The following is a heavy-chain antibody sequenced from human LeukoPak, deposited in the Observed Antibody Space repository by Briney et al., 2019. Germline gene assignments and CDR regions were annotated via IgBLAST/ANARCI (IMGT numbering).Heavy chain of an antibody. CDR2: IIPIFGTA. J-gene: IGHJ4*02. CDR1: GGTFSSYA. Sequence: GASVKVSCKASGGTFSSYAISWVRQAPGQGLEWMGGIIPIFGTANYAQKFQGRVTITTDESTSTAHMELSSLRSEDTAVYYCARSYCSSTSCQASPFDYWGQGTLVTVSS. D-gene: IGHD2-2*01. CDR3: ARSYCSSTSCQASPFDY. V-gene: IGHV1-69*05.